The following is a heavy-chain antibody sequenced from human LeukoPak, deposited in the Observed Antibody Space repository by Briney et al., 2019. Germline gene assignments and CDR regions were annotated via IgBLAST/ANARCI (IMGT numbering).Heavy chain of an antibody. CDR2: IFDIGNT. Sequence: SETLSLTCTVSGGSMNDYYWTWVRQPPGRGLEWIGYIFDIGNTNYNPSLKSRVTTSLDTSKSQFSLRLNSVTAADTAVYYCAKGMMPGWFDPWGQGTLVTVSS. D-gene: IGHD2-2*01. CDR3: AKGMMPGWFDP. CDR1: GGSMNDYY. V-gene: IGHV4-59*01. J-gene: IGHJ5*02.